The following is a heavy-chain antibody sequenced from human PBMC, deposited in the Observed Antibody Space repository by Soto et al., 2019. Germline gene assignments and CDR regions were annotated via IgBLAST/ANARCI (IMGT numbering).Heavy chain of an antibody. D-gene: IGHD3-10*01. V-gene: IGHV3-49*03. CDR1: GFTFGDYA. CDR3: TRDLPFTMPQGPEAFDI. J-gene: IGHJ3*02. Sequence: PGGSLRLSCTASGFTFGDYAMSWFRQAPGKGLEWVGFIRSKAYGGTTEYAASVKGKFTISRDDSKSIAYLQMNSLKTEDTAVYYCTRDLPFTMPQGPEAFDIWGQGTMVTVSS. CDR2: IRSKAYGGTT.